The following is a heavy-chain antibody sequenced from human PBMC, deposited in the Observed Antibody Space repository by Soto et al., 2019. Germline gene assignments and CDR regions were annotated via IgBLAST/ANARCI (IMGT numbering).Heavy chain of an antibody. D-gene: IGHD3-9*01. CDR2: ISYDGSNK. Sequence: PGGSLRLSCAASGFTFSSYVMHWVRQSPGKGLEWVAVISYDGSNKYYADSVKGRFTISRDNSKNTLYLQMNSLRAEDTAVYYCAKDKAYYDILIDAGGMDVWGQGTTVTVSS. V-gene: IGHV3-30*18. CDR3: AKDKAYYDILIDAGGMDV. CDR1: GFTFSSYV. J-gene: IGHJ6*02.